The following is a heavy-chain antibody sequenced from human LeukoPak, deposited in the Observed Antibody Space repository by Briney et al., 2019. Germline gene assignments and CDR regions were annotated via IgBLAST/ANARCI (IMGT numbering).Heavy chain of an antibody. CDR1: GFTFSTYW. Sequence: HPGGSLRLSCAASGFTFSTYWMHWARQAPGRGLVWVARIKGDGSSTIYADSVKGPFTISRDNSKNTLYLQTSSLRVEDTAVYYCARASTTVPNLLDHWGRGTLVTVSS. J-gene: IGHJ4*02. D-gene: IGHD4-17*01. V-gene: IGHV3-74*01. CDR3: ARASTTVPNLLDH. CDR2: IKGDGSST.